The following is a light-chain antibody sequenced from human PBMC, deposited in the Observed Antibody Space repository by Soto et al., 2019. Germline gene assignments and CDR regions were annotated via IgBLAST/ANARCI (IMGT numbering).Light chain of an antibody. CDR2: DVD. V-gene: IGLV2-11*01. J-gene: IGLJ2*01. CDR1: NSDVGHYNY. Sequence: QSVLTQPRSVSGSTGQSVTISCTGTNSDVGHYNYVSWYQQHPGKAPKLIIFDVDKRPSGVPDRFSGSKSGNTASLTISGLQDEDEADYYCCSYAGSSWIFGGGTKVTVL. CDR3: CSYAGSSWI.